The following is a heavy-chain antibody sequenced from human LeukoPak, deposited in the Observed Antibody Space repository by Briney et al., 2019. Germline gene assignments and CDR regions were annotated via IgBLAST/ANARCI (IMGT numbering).Heavy chain of an antibody. D-gene: IGHD3-9*01. V-gene: IGHV4-4*02. J-gene: IGHJ4*02. CDR2: IYHSGST. Sequence: PSETLSLTCAVSGVSISSNNWWSWVRQPPGKGLEWIGEIYHSGSTNYNPSLKSRVTISVDMSKNQFSLKLNSVTAADTAMYYCARDLKRLAFDYWGQGTLVTVSS. CDR3: ARDLKRLAFDY. CDR1: GVSISSNNW.